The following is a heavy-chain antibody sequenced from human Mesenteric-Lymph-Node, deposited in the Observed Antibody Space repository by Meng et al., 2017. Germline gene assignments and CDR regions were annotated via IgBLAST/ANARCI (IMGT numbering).Heavy chain of an antibody. J-gene: IGHJ4*02. Sequence: GESLKISCVASGFSFSSNTMYWVRQAPGKGLEWVSAISPSGDITNYADSVLGRFTISRDNSKNMVYLQMNSLRAEDTAVYYCARDSTAGIVDYWGQGTLVTVSS. V-gene: IGHV3-23*01. CDR2: ISPSGDIT. D-gene: IGHD6-13*01. CDR1: GFSFSSNT. CDR3: ARDSTAGIVDY.